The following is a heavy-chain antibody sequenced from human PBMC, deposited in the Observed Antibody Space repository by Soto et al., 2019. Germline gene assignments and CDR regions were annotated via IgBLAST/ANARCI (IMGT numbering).Heavy chain of an antibody. Sequence: QVQLVQSWAEVKKPGSSVNVSCKASGGTFISYAFNWVRQAPGHGLEWMGGIIPMFGTANSVQKFQGRVTSTAAKSTSTAYMELSSLRTEDTAVYYCAVQPGGNFYPYDAFDVWGQGTMVTVSS. V-gene: IGHV1-69*06. J-gene: IGHJ3*01. CDR2: IIPMFGTA. CDR1: GGTFISYA. CDR3: AVQPGGNFYPYDAFDV. D-gene: IGHD1-7*01.